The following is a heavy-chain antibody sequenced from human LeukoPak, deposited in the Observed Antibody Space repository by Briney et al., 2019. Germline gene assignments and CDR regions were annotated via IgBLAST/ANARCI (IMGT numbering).Heavy chain of an antibody. V-gene: IGHV4-61*02. D-gene: IGHD3-10*01. CDR3: AREGLNMVRGVIPKEAWGWFDP. CDR2: IYRSGSS. CDR1: GGSISSGSYY. J-gene: IGHJ5*02. Sequence: SETLSLTCTVSGGSISSGSYYWNWIRQPAGKGLEWIGRIYRSGSSNYNPSLKSRVTVSVDTSKNQFSLKLSSVTAADTAVYYCAREGLNMVRGVIPKEAWGWFDPWGQGTLVTVSS.